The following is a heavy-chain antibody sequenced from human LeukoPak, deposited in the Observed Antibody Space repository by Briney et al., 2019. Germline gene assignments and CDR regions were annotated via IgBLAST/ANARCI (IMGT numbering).Heavy chain of an antibody. Sequence: SGGSLRLSCAASGFTFSSYAMSWVRQAPGKGLEWVSAISGSGGSTYYADSVKGRFTIYRDNSKNTLYLQMNSLRAEDTAVYYCAKVVYCGGDCYSAAFDIWGQGTMVTVSS. CDR2: ISGSGGST. D-gene: IGHD2-21*01. J-gene: IGHJ3*02. V-gene: IGHV3-23*01. CDR1: GFTFSSYA. CDR3: AKVVYCGGDCYSAAFDI.